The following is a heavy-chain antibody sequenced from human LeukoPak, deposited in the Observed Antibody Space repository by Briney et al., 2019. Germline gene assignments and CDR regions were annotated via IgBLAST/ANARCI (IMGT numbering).Heavy chain of an antibody. CDR2: ISSSGSTI. V-gene: IGHV3-48*03. CDR1: GFTFSNYA. D-gene: IGHD3-10*02. CDR3: AELGITMIGGV. Sequence: GGSLRLSCAASGFTFSNYAMTWVRQAPGKGLEWVSYISSSGSTIYYADSVKGRFTISRDNAKNSLYLQMNSLRAEDTAVYYCAELGITMIGGVWGKGTTVTISS. J-gene: IGHJ6*04.